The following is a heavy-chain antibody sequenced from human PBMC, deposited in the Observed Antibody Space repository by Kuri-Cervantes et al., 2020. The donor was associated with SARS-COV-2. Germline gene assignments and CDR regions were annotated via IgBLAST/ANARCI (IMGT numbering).Heavy chain of an antibody. V-gene: IGHV1-2*04. Sequence: ASVKVSCKASGYTFTDYYMHWVRQAPGQGLEWMGWTNPNSGGTNYAQKFQGWVTMTRDTSISTVYMELSRLRSDDTAVYYCARSTPLRRLVVISQGGAFDIWGQGTMVTVSS. J-gene: IGHJ3*02. CDR1: GYTFTDYY. CDR3: ARSTPLRRLVVISQGGAFDI. D-gene: IGHD3-22*01. CDR2: TNPNSGGT.